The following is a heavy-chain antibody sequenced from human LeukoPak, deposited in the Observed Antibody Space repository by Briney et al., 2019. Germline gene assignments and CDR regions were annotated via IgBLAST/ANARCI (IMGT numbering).Heavy chain of an antibody. CDR2: ISYDGSDK. V-gene: IGHV3-30*04. Sequence: PGGSLRLSCAASTFALSRYAMHWVRQAPGRGLEWVGVISYDGSDKFYADSVKGRFTISRDNSKNTLYLQMNSLRAEDTAVYYCARGGTEIYYYYYGMDVWGQGTTVTVSS. CDR1: TFALSRYA. J-gene: IGHJ6*02. D-gene: IGHD5-24*01. CDR3: ARGGTEIYYYYYGMDV.